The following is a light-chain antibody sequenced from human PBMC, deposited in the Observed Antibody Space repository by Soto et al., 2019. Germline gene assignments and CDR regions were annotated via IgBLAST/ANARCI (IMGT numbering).Light chain of an antibody. Sequence: EIVMTQSQATLSVSPGGRATLSCRASQSISDTLAWYQQKPGQAPKLLIYGASTRAPGFPARFRGSGSGTYFTLTISRLQSEDFAVYSCQQYNNWPWTFGQGTKVDIK. CDR2: GAS. V-gene: IGKV3-15*01. CDR1: QSISDT. CDR3: QQYNNWPWT. J-gene: IGKJ1*01.